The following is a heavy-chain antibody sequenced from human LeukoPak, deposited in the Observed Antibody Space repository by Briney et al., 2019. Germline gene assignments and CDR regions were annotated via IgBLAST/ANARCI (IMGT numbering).Heavy chain of an antibody. D-gene: IGHD6-19*01. CDR2: ISSSSAYT. J-gene: IGHJ6*02. Sequence: GGSLRLSCAASGFTFSDYYMNWIRQAPGKGLEWVSYISSSSAYTKYADSVKGRFTISRDNANSSLYLQMNSLRAEDTAVYYCASHSGWDLEDYGMDVWGQGTTVTVSS. V-gene: IGHV3-11*06. CDR1: GFTFSDYY. CDR3: ASHSGWDLEDYGMDV.